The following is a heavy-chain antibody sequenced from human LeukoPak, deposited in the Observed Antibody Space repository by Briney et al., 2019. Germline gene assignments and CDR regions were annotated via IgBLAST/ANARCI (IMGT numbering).Heavy chain of an antibody. J-gene: IGHJ4*02. CDR3: AREESSGWYSKRPFDY. D-gene: IGHD6-19*01. Sequence: GGSLRLSCAASGFTFSSYSMNWVRQAPGKGLEWVSSISSSSSYIYYADSVKGRFTISRDNAKNSLYLQMNSLRAEDTAVYYCAREESSGWYSKRPFDYWGQGTLVTVSS. V-gene: IGHV3-21*01. CDR2: ISSSSSYI. CDR1: GFTFSSYS.